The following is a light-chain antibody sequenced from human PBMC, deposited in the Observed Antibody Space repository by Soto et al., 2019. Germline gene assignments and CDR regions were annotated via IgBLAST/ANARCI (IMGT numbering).Light chain of an antibody. CDR2: ENN. Sequence: QSVLTQSPSVSAAPGQKVTISCSGSSSNIGKNSVSWYQHFPGTAPKLLIYENNKRASGVPDRFSGSKSGTSATLGITGLQTGDEADYYCGTWDSGLNIEVFGTGTTLTVL. V-gene: IGLV1-51*02. CDR3: GTWDSGLNIEV. J-gene: IGLJ1*01. CDR1: SSNIGKNS.